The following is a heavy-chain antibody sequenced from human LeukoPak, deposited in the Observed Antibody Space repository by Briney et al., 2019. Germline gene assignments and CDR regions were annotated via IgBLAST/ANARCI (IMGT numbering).Heavy chain of an antibody. CDR3: ARGYGYNPIDY. CDR2: IYYSGST. J-gene: IGHJ4*02. CDR1: GGSIVSYY. D-gene: IGHD5-24*01. Sequence: SETLSLTCTVSGGSIVSYYWSWIRQSPGKGLECLGSIYYSGSTTYNPSLKSRVTISVDTSKNQFSLKLTSLTAADTAVYYCARGYGYNPIDYWGQGTLVTVSS. V-gene: IGHV4-59*01.